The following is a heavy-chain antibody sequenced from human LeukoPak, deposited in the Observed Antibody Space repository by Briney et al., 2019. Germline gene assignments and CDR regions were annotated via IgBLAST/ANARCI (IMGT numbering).Heavy chain of an antibody. CDR1: GYTFTGYY. CDR3: ARGRVAGGTRGYSGYDFGYYYYYMDV. D-gene: IGHD5-12*01. V-gene: IGHV1-2*02. Sequence: ASVKVSCKASGYTFTGYYMHWVRQAPGQGLEWMGWINPNSGGTNYAQKFQGRVTMTRDTSISTACMELSRLRSDDTAVYYCARGRVAGGTRGYSGYDFGYYYYYMDVWGKGTTVTVSS. J-gene: IGHJ6*03. CDR2: INPNSGGT.